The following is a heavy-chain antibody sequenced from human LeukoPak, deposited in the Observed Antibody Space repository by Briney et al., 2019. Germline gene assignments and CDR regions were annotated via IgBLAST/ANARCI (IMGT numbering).Heavy chain of an antibody. CDR2: ISGYNGNA. CDR1: GYTFTNYG. J-gene: IGHJ4*02. Sequence: GASVKVSCKASGYTFTNYGLSWVRQAPGQGLEWMGWISGYNGNATYTQKLQGRVTITADESTSTAYMELSSLRSEDTAVYYCARERGSTGYYKPYYFDYWGQGTLVTVSS. CDR3: ARERGSTGYYKPYYFDY. V-gene: IGHV1-18*01. D-gene: IGHD3-9*01.